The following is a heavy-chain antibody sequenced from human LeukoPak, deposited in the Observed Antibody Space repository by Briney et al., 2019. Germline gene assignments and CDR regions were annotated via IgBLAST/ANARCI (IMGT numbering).Heavy chain of an antibody. CDR3: ARRGYYDSSGYYYGAFGI. D-gene: IGHD3-22*01. CDR1: GGSISSHY. Sequence: SETLSLTCTVSGGSISSHYWSWIRQPPGKGLEWIGYIYYSGSTNYNPSLKSRVTISVDTSKNQFSLKLSSVTAADTAVYYCARRGYYDSSGYYYGAFGIWGQGTMVTVSS. J-gene: IGHJ3*02. V-gene: IGHV4-59*11. CDR2: IYYSGST.